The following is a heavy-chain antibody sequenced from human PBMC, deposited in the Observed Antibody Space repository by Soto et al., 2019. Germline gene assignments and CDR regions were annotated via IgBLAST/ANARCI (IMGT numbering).Heavy chain of an antibody. CDR1: GFSLSAYGVR. J-gene: IGHJ5*02. D-gene: IGHD3-22*01. V-gene: IGHV2-5*01. Sequence: SGPTLVNPTHTLTLTCSFSGFSLSAYGVRVIWFRQPPGETLEWLALIHWNDDKRYSPYLKSRLTITKDTSKNQVVLTLANLDPLDTGTYFCAHTKDSSGFLTSWGQGILVTVSS. CDR2: IHWNDDK. CDR3: AHTKDSSGFLTS.